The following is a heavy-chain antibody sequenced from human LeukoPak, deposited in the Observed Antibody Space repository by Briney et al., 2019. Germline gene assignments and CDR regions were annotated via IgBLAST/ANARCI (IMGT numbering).Heavy chain of an antibody. V-gene: IGHV3-48*03. CDR1: GFTFSTYE. CDR3: ARVAQYSSAWYSFDY. Sequence: PGGSLRLSCAASGFTFSTYEMNWVRQAPGKGLEWVSYISSSGSTIYYADSANGRFTISRDNAKNSLYLQVNSLRAEDTAVYYCARVAQYSSAWYSFDYWGQGTLVTVSS. D-gene: IGHD6-19*01. CDR2: ISSSGSTI. J-gene: IGHJ4*02.